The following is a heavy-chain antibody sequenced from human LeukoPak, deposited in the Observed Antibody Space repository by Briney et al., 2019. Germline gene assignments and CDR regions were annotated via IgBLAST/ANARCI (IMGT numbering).Heavy chain of an antibody. Sequence: SETLSLTCTVSGGSISSSSYYWGWIRQPPGKGLEWIGSIYYSGSTYYNPSLKSRVTISVDTSKNQFSLKLSSVTAADTAVYYCAIGSYDREYFQHWGQGTLVTVSS. J-gene: IGHJ1*01. V-gene: IGHV4-39*01. D-gene: IGHD3-16*01. CDR3: AIGSYDREYFQH. CDR1: GGSISSSSYY. CDR2: IYYSGST.